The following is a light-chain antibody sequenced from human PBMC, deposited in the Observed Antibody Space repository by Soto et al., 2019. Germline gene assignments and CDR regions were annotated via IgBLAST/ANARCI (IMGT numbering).Light chain of an antibody. CDR1: QSVSRN. V-gene: IGKV3-15*01. J-gene: IGKJ4*01. CDR3: QQYHDWPPLT. CDR2: GAS. Sequence: DIVMTQSPATLSVSPGERATLSCRASQSVSRNLAWYQQKPGQAPRLLIYGASTRATGIPARFSGRGSETDFTLTISSLQSEDFALYYCQQYHDWPPLTFGGRTKVDI.